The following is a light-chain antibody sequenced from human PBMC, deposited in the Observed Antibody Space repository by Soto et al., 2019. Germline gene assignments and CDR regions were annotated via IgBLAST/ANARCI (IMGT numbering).Light chain of an antibody. CDR3: QQYNNLPRT. Sequence: EIVMTQSPATLSVSPGERATLSCRASQNVNYNLAWYQQKPSQAPRLLIYGASTRATGIPARFSGSGSGTEFTLTISSLQSEDFAVYFCQQYNNLPRTFGQGTKV. CDR2: GAS. CDR1: QNVNYN. V-gene: IGKV3-15*01. J-gene: IGKJ1*01.